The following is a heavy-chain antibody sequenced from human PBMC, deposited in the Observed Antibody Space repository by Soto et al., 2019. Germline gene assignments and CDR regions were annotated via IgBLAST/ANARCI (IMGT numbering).Heavy chain of an antibody. CDR1: GDSIRTLY. V-gene: IGHV4-59*07. CDR3: ARCPRVSNYAYDNSDYFYSFDY. CDR2: VYCPGSP. Sequence: SDTLSLTCTVSGDSIRTLYWGWMRQSRGRALVEVGDVYCPGSPKYNPSLQGRVHISVERSKNQFSLKLTSAKAADTAVYYRARCPRVSNYAYDNSDYFYSFDYWGQGTQVTVSS. J-gene: IGHJ4*02. D-gene: IGHD3-22*01.